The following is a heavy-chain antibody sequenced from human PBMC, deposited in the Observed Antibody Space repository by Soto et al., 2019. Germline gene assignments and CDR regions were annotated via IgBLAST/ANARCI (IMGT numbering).Heavy chain of an antibody. J-gene: IGHJ3*01. CDR2: ISTNGGST. V-gene: IGHV3-64D*06. CDR1: GFTFSNYN. CDR3: VKSADP. Sequence: PGGSLRLSCSASGFTFSNYNMHWVRQAPGKGLEYVSAISTNGGSTYYADSVKGRFAISRDNSKNTLYLQMSSLRVEDTAVYYCVKSADPWGQGTMVTVSS.